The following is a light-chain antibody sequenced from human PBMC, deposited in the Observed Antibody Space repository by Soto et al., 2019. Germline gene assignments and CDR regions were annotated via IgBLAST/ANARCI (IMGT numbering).Light chain of an antibody. CDR1: KLGNKY. V-gene: IGLV3-1*01. CDR2: QDS. J-gene: IGLJ2*01. CDR3: QAWDSTIVV. Sequence: SYELTQPPSVSVSPGQTASITCSGDKLGNKYASWYQQKQGQSPVLVIYQDSKRPSGIPERFSGSNSGNTATLTISGTQAMAESYYYSQAWDSTIVVFGGGTKVTVL.